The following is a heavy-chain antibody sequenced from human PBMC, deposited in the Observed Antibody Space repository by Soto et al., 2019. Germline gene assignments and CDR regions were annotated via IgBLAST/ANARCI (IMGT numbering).Heavy chain of an antibody. V-gene: IGHV4-4*02. D-gene: IGHD2-2*01. CDR2: VYHSGSA. J-gene: IGHJ5*02. CDR1: GASISSSHW. CDR3: ARNAVVSAALYP. Sequence: SETLSLTCDVSGASISSSHWWCWLRQPPGKGLEWIGEVYHSGSANYNPSLESRVTMSVDKSKNQFSLRLSSVTAADTALYYCARNAVVSAALYPRGQGTLVTVSS.